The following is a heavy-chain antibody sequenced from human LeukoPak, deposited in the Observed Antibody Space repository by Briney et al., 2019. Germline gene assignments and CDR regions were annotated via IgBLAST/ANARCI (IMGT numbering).Heavy chain of an antibody. CDR3: AREVRYGGNSPPHLFDY. V-gene: IGHV3-21*01. CDR1: GFTFSSYA. CDR2: ISSSSSYI. D-gene: IGHD4-23*01. J-gene: IGHJ4*02. Sequence: GGSLRLSCAASGFTFSSYAMSWVRQAPGRGLEWVSSISSSSSYIYYADSVKGRFTISRDNAKNSLYLQMNSLRAEDTAVYYCAREVRYGGNSPPHLFDYWGQGTLVTVSS.